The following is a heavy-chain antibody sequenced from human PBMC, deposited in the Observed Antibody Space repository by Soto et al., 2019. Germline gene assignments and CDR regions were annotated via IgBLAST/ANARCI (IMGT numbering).Heavy chain of an antibody. J-gene: IGHJ3*02. CDR3: ARAGRSGNYYGSGRYSHFDI. CDR2: ISSSSSTI. V-gene: IGHV3-48*01. D-gene: IGHD3-10*01. Sequence: EVQLVESGGGLVQPGGSLRLSCAASGFTFSSYSMNWVRQAPGKGLEWVSYISSSSSTIYYADSVKGRFTISRDNAKNSLYLQMNSLRAEDTAVYYCARAGRSGNYYGSGRYSHFDIWGQGTMVTVSS. CDR1: GFTFSSYS.